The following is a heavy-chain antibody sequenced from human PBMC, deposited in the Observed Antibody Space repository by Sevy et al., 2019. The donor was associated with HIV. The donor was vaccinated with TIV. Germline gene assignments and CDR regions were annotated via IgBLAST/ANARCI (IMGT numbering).Heavy chain of an antibody. Sequence: GGSLRLSCAASGFTVSSNYMSWVRQAPGKGLEWVSVIYSDDSTYYADSVKGRFTISRDNSKNTLNLQMNSLRAEDTAVYYCATSIAAAGHSFDYWGQGTLVTVSS. CDR1: GFTVSSNY. CDR2: IYSDDST. J-gene: IGHJ4*02. CDR3: ATSIAAAGHSFDY. D-gene: IGHD6-13*01. V-gene: IGHV3-53*01.